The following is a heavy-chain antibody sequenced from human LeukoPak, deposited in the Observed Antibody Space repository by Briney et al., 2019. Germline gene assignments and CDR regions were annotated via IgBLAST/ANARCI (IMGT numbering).Heavy chain of an antibody. J-gene: IGHJ5*02. Sequence: ASVKVSCKASGYTFTSYAMNWVRQAPGQGLEWMGWINTNTGNPTYAQGFTGRFVFSLDTSVSTAYLQISSLKAEDTAVYYCARDVPFQYYYGSGSYYNWARQGWFDPWGQGTLVTVSS. CDR1: GYTFTSYA. D-gene: IGHD3-10*01. CDR2: INTNTGNP. CDR3: ARDVPFQYYYGSGSYYNWARQGWFDP. V-gene: IGHV7-4-1*02.